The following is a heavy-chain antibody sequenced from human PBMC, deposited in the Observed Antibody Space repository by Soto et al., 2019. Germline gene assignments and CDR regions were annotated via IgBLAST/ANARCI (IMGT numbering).Heavy chain of an antibody. V-gene: IGHV3-9*01. CDR1: GFTFDDYA. CDR3: ARGREVVVY. D-gene: IGHD3-22*01. J-gene: IGHJ4*02. Sequence: EVQLVESGGGLVQPGRSLRLSCAASGFTFDDYAMHWVRQAPGKGLEWVSGISWNSGSIGYADSVKGRFTISRDNAKNSLYLQMNSLRAEDTALYYCARGREVVVYWGQGTLVTVSS. CDR2: ISWNSGSI.